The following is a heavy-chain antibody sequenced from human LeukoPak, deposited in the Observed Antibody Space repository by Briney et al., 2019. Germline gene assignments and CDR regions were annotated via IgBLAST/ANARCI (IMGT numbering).Heavy chain of an antibody. CDR2: IYSGGST. CDR1: GFTVSSNY. Sequence: GGSLRLSXAASGFTVSSNYMSWVRQTPGKGLEWVSVIYSGGSTYYADSVKGRFTISRDNSKNTLYLQMNSLRAEDTAVYYCARERTDYYDSSGYSPDAFDIWGQGTMVTVSS. D-gene: IGHD3-22*01. CDR3: ARERTDYYDSSGYSPDAFDI. J-gene: IGHJ3*02. V-gene: IGHV3-53*01.